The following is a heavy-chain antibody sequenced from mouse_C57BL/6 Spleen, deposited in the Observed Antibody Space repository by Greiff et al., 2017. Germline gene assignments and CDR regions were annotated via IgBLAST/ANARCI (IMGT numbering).Heavy chain of an antibody. Sequence: VQLKESGPGLVAPSQSLSISCTVSGFSLTSYGVDWVRQSPGQGLEWLGVIWGVGSTNYNSALKSRLSINKDNSNTQASLKMNSLQTDDTAMYFCGRTGKDAVDCWGKGTTVTVSS. D-gene: IGHD4-1*01. CDR1: GFSLTSYG. CDR3: GRTGKDAVDC. J-gene: IGHJ4*01. V-gene: IGHV2-6*01. CDR2: IWGVGST.